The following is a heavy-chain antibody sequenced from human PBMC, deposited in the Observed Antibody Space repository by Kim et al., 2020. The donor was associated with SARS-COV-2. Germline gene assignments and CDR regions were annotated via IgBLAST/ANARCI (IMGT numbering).Heavy chain of an antibody. J-gene: IGHJ4*02. V-gene: IGHV3-30*04. D-gene: IGHD1-26*01. CDR3: ARDRSGNYWGYYFDS. Sequence: GGSLRLSCAASEFTFSIYAMHWVRQAPGKGLEWVAVILHDGSDKYYADSVKGRFTISRDNSKNTLFLQMNSLRPEDTAVYYCARDRSGNYWGYYFDSWGQGTLVTVSS. CDR1: EFTFSIYA. CDR2: ILHDGSDK.